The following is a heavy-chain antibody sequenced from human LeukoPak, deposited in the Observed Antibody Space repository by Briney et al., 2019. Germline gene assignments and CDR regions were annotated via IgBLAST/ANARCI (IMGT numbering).Heavy chain of an antibody. CDR1: GGSIRSSY. Sequence: SETLSLTCSVSGGSIRSSYRSWIRQSAGKGLEWIGYISHSGSTTYNPSLKSRLTISVDMSTNQFSLDLNSVTTADTAVYYCARAQYYGVSSGYAGGFYYMDVWGTGTTVSVSS. D-gene: IGHD3-3*01. V-gene: IGHV4-59*01. CDR3: ARAQYYGVSSGYAGGFYYMDV. J-gene: IGHJ6*03. CDR2: ISHSGST.